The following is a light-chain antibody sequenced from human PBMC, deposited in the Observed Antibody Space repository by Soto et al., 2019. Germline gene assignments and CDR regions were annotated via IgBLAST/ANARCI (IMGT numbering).Light chain of an antibody. CDR1: QSVSSSY. CDR2: GAS. V-gene: IGKV3-20*01. CDR3: QQYGKSPPIT. J-gene: IGKJ5*01. Sequence: LPPPSSPLSLSPGEIATLSCSASQSVSSSYLAWYQQKPGQAPRLLIYGASTRATGIPDRFSGSGSGTDISLTIIRLEPEDFAVYYCQQYGKSPPITFGQGTRLEIK.